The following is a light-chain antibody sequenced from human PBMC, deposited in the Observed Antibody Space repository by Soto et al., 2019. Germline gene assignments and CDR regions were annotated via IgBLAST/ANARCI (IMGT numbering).Light chain of an antibody. CDR3: QQYGSSPWI. V-gene: IGKV3-20*01. CDR1: QTIRSNY. CDR2: GAS. Sequence: ETVLTQSPGTLSLSPGERATLSCRASQTIRSNYLAWYRQTPAQAPRLLIYGASNRATGIADMFSGSGSGTDFILIISRLEAEDFALYYCQQYGSSPWIFGQGTKVEIK. J-gene: IGKJ1*01.